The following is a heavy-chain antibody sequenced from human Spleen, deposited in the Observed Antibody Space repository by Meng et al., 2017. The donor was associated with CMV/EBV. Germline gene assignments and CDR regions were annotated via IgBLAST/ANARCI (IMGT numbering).Heavy chain of an antibody. J-gene: IGHJ2*01. V-gene: IGHV4-30-4*08. CDR2: IYYSGST. CDR3: ARDRTTVTTRYFDL. D-gene: IGHD4-17*01. Sequence: EPGQGLVKPSTPLSLTCTVSGGSISRGDYYWSWIRQPPGKGLEWIGYIYYSGSTYYNPSLKSRVTISGDTSKNQFSLKLSSVTAADTAVYYCARDRTTVTTRYFDLWGRGTLVTVSS. CDR1: GGSISRGDYY.